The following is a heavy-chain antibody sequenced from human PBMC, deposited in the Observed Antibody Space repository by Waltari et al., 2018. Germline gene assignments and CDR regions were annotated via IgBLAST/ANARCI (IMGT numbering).Heavy chain of an antibody. D-gene: IGHD1-1*01. CDR1: GYTFTGYY. CDR2: INPNSGST. Sequence: QVQLVQSGAEVKKPGASVKVSCKASGYTFTGYYMHWVRQAPGQGLEWMGWINPNSGSTNYAQKVQGRVTMTRDTSISTAYMELSRLRSDDTAVYYCARSSPAYNWNDGYYFDYWGQGTLVTVSS. J-gene: IGHJ4*02. V-gene: IGHV1-2*02. CDR3: ARSSPAYNWNDGYYFDY.